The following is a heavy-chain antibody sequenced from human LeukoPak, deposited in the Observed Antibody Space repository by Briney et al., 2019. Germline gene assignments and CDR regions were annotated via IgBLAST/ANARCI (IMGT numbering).Heavy chain of an antibody. CDR2: ISGSGGST. Sequence: GGSLRLSCAASGFTFSSYAMSWVRQAPGKGLEWVSAISGSGGSTYYADSVKGRFTISRDNSKNTLYLQMNSLRAEDTAVYYCAKEKEGGNPLGYYYYGMDVWGQGTTVTVSS. CDR1: GFTFSSYA. V-gene: IGHV3-23*01. D-gene: IGHD4-23*01. CDR3: AKEKEGGNPLGYYYYGMDV. J-gene: IGHJ6*02.